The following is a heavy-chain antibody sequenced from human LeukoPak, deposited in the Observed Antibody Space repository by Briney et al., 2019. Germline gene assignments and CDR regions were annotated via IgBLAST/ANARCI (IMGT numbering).Heavy chain of an antibody. D-gene: IGHD2-2*01. CDR1: GGTFSSYA. V-gene: IGHV1-69*06. CDR3: AGGRTDIVVVPATLRNYYFDY. J-gene: IGHJ4*02. Sequence: SVKVSCKASGGTFSSYAVSWVRQAPGQGLEWMGGIMPMFGKTNYAQKFQGRVTTTADKATSTAYMELSSLRSEDTAVYYCAGGRTDIVVVPATLRNYYFDYWGQGTLVTVSS. CDR2: IMPMFGKT.